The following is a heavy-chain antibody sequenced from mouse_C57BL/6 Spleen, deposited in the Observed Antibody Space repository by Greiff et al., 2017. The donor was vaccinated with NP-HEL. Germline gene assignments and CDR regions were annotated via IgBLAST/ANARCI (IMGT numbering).Heavy chain of an antibody. CDR3: ARDYGGHFDY. Sequence: EVKLVESGGGLVKPGGSLKLSCAASGFTFSSYAMSWVRQTPEKRLEWVATISDGGSYTYYPDNVKGRFTISRDNAKNNLYLQMSHLKSEDTAMYYCARDYGGHFDYWGQGTTLTVSS. J-gene: IGHJ2*01. V-gene: IGHV5-4*01. CDR1: GFTFSSYA. D-gene: IGHD1-1*01. CDR2: ISDGGSYT.